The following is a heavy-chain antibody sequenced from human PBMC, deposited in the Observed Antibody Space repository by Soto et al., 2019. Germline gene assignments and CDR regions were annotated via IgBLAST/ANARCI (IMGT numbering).Heavy chain of an antibody. J-gene: IGHJ6*02. CDR1: GFTFSSYA. Sequence: PGGSLRLSCAASGFTFSSYAMSWVRQAPGKGLEWVSAISGSGGSTYYADSVKGRFTISRDNSKNTLYLQMNSLRAGDTALYYCAKGRSYYYYYGVDVWGQGTTVTVSS. CDR3: AKGRSYYYYYGVDV. CDR2: ISGSGGST. V-gene: IGHV3-23*01.